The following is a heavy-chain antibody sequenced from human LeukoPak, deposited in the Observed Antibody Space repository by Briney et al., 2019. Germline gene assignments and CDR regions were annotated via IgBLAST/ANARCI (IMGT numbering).Heavy chain of an antibody. J-gene: IGHJ6*02. CDR1: GFVVGGNY. V-gene: IGHV3-53*01. CDR2: IYSGGST. D-gene: IGHD2-21*02. CDR3: ARPTDGDSTRYGMDV. Sequence: GGSLRLSCAASGFVVGGNYMSWVRQAPGKRLEWVSVIYSGGSTYYADSVKGRFSTSRDSSTSTLFLQMDSLRVEDTAMYYCARPTDGDSTRYGMDVWGQGTTVIVSS.